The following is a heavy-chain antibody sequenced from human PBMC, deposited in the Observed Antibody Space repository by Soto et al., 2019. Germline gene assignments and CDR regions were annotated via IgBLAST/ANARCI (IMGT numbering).Heavy chain of an antibody. Sequence: QVQLVQSGAEVKKPGASVKVSCKASGYTFNTYAITWVRQAPGQGLEWMGWISGYNGNTNYAQTLQGRGTMTTDTYTSTAYLELRSLRSDDTAVYYCARTVEYDSIPYYYADFWGQGTLVTVSS. CDR1: GYTFNTYA. V-gene: IGHV1-18*01. J-gene: IGHJ4*01. D-gene: IGHD2-21*01. CDR3: ARTVEYDSIPYYYADF. CDR2: ISGYNGNT.